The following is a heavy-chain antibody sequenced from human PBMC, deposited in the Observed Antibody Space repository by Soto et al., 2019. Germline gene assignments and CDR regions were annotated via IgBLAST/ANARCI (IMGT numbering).Heavy chain of an antibody. Sequence: SQTLSLTCAISGDSVSSNNSAWNWIRQSPSRGLEWLGRTYYRSKWYNDYALSVKSRITINPDTSKNQISLQLNSVTPEDTAMYYCARARAARPTNWFDPWGQGTLVTVST. CDR3: ARARAARPTNWFDP. J-gene: IGHJ5*02. V-gene: IGHV6-1*01. CDR1: GDSVSSNNSA. CDR2: TYYRSKWYN. D-gene: IGHD6-6*01.